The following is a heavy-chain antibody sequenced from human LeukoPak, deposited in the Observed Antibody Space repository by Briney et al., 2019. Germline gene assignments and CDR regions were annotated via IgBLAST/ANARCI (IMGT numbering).Heavy chain of an antibody. J-gene: IGHJ3*02. V-gene: IGHV1-2*02. Sequence: GASVKVSCKASGYTFTSYDINWVRQAPGQGLEWMGIINPNSGGTNYAQKFQGRVTMTRDTSISTAYMELSRLRSDDTAVYYCASALSYSSGWYIGAFDIWGQGTMVTVSS. CDR3: ASALSYSSGWYIGAFDI. CDR1: GYTFTSYD. CDR2: INPNSGGT. D-gene: IGHD6-19*01.